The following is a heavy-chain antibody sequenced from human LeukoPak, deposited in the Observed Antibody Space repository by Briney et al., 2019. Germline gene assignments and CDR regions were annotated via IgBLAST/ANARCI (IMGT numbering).Heavy chain of an antibody. CDR2: ISGSGGST. Sequence: GGSLRLSCAASGFTFSSYAMSWVRQAPGKGLEWVSAISGSGGSTYYADSVRGRFTISRDNSKNTLYLQMNSLRVEDTAVYYCAKGPYCSGGSCYWNAFDIWGQGTMVTVSS. D-gene: IGHD2-15*01. CDR1: GFTFSSYA. J-gene: IGHJ3*02. V-gene: IGHV3-23*01. CDR3: AKGPYCSGGSCYWNAFDI.